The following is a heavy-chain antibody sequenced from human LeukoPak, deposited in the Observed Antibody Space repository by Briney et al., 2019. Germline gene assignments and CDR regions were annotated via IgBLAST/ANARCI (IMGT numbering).Heavy chain of an antibody. CDR1: GYTFTSYG. J-gene: IGHJ5*02. D-gene: IGHD6-13*01. CDR2: ISAYNGNT. Sequence: GSVKVSCKASGYTFTSYGISWVRQAPGQGLEWMGWISAYNGNTNYAQKLQGRVTMTTDTSTSTAYMELRSLRSDDTAVYYCARAPPGSSWPREPNWFDPWGQGTLVTVSS. CDR3: ARAPPGSSWPREPNWFDP. V-gene: IGHV1-18*01.